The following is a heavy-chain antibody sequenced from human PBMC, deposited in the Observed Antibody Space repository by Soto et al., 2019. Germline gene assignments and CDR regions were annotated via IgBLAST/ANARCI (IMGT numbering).Heavy chain of an antibody. Sequence: EVQLLESGGGLVQPGGSLRLSCAASGFTFSSYAMSWVRQAPGRGLEWVSVIGGRGDITYYADSVKGRFTISRDNSKNTMYLQMNSLRAEDTAVDYCAKDHLDTSTSRNTFDYWGQGTLVTFSS. CDR3: AKDHLDTSTSRNTFDY. CDR2: IGGRGDIT. V-gene: IGHV3-23*01. J-gene: IGHJ4*02. CDR1: GFTFSSYA. D-gene: IGHD3-22*01.